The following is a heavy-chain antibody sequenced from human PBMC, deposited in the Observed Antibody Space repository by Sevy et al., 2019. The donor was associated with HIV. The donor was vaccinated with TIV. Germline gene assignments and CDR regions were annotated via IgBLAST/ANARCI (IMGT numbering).Heavy chain of an antibody. CDR3: ANLEDSSFPLDF. D-gene: IGHD2-15*01. CDR2: ISNNGATT. CDR1: GFTFSTYA. J-gene: IGHJ4*02. Sequence: GGSLRLSCAASGFTFSTYAMNWVRQAPGKGLEWVPSISNNGATTYYTDSVKDRFTISRDNSKNMLYLQMNSLRTEDTAVYYCANLEDSSFPLDFWGQGTLVTVSS. V-gene: IGHV3-23*01.